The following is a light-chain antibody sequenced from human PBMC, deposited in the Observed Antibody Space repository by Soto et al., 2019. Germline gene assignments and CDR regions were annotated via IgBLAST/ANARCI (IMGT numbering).Light chain of an antibody. CDR1: SSNIGAGYD. CDR3: QSYDSSLGDLGV. J-gene: IGLJ7*01. CDR2: GNS. V-gene: IGLV1-40*01. Sequence: QAVVTQPPSVSGAPGQRVTISCTGSSSNIGAGYDVHWYQQLPGTAPKLLIYGNSNRPSGVPDRFSGSKSGTSASLAITGLQAEDEADYYCQSYDSSLGDLGVFGGGTQLTVL.